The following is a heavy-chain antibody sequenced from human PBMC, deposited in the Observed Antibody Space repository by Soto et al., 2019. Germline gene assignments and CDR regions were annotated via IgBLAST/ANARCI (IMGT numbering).Heavy chain of an antibody. Sequence: GGSLRLSCAASGFTFSSYAMSWVRQAPGKGLEWVSAISGSGGSTYYADSVKGRFTISRDNSKNTLYLQMNSLRAEDTAVYYCAKDAYYYDSSGYPAFDYWGQGTLVTVTS. CDR2: ISGSGGST. CDR3: AKDAYYYDSSGYPAFDY. V-gene: IGHV3-23*01. CDR1: GFTFSSYA. D-gene: IGHD3-22*01. J-gene: IGHJ4*02.